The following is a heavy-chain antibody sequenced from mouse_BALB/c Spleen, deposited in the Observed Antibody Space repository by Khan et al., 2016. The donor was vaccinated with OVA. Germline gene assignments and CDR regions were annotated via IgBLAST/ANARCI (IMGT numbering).Heavy chain of an antibody. V-gene: IGHV2-6-7*01. J-gene: IGHJ4*01. CDR1: GFSLTGYG. Sequence: QVQLKESGPGLVAPSQSLSITCTVSGFSLTGYGVNWVRQPPGKGLEWLGMIWGDGTTDYNSTLKSRLSISKDISKSQVFLKMNSLQTDDTARYYCARADYGNYREAMDYWGQGTSVTVSS. D-gene: IGHD2-1*01. CDR3: ARADYGNYREAMDY. CDR2: IWGDGTT.